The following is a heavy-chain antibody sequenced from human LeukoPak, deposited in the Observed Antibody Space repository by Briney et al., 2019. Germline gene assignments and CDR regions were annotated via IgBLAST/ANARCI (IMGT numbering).Heavy chain of an antibody. Sequence: GGSLRLSCAASGFTFDDDAMSWVRQAPGKGLEWVSGINWNGGSTGYADSVKGRFTISGDNSKKSLYLQMNSLRAEDTALYYCARVGSYSFGDSFDYWGQGTLVTVSS. D-gene: IGHD3-10*01. CDR3: ARVGSYSFGDSFDY. CDR2: INWNGGST. CDR1: GFTFDDDA. V-gene: IGHV3-20*04. J-gene: IGHJ4*02.